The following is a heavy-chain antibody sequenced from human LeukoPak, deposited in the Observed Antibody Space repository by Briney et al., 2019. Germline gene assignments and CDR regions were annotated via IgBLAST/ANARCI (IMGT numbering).Heavy chain of an antibody. D-gene: IGHD3-22*01. CDR1: GFTFSRHW. V-gene: IGHV3-7*01. J-gene: IGHJ4*02. Sequence: GGSLRLSCAASGFTFSRHWMTWVRQAPGKGLEWVANIKQDGSEKYYVDSVKGRFTISRDNAKNSLYLQMNSLRAEDTAVYYCAREDDSSGYYYFWGQGTLVTVSS. CDR3: AREDDSSGYYYF. CDR2: IKQDGSEK.